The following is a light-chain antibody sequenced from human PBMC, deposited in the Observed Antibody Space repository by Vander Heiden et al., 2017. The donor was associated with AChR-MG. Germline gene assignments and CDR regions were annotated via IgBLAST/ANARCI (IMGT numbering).Light chain of an antibody. Sequence: EIVMTQSPATLSVSPGERATLSCRASQSISSNLAWYQQKPGQAPRLLIYGASTRATDIPARFSDSGSGTEFTLTISSLQSEDFAVYYCQQYNNWPPKYTFGQGTKLDIK. V-gene: IGKV3-15*01. CDR2: GAS. J-gene: IGKJ2*01. CDR1: QSISSN. CDR3: QQYNNWPPKYT.